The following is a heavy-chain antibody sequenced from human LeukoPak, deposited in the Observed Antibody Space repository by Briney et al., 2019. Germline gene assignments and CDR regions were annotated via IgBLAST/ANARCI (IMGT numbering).Heavy chain of an antibody. J-gene: IGHJ4*02. CDR2: IYYSGST. V-gene: IGHV4-59*08. D-gene: IGHD6-13*01. CDR3: ARHDVTAAAGTFDH. Sequence: PSETLSLTCTVSGGSISSYYWSWIRQPPGKGLEWIGYIYYSGSTNYNPSLKSRVTISVDTSKNQFSLKLSSVTAADTAVYYCARHDVTAAAGTFDHWGQGTLVTVSS. CDR1: GGSISSYY.